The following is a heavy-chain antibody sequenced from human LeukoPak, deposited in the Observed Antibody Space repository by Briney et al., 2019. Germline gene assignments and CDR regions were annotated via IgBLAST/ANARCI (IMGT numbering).Heavy chain of an antibody. CDR3: ARVKYTYGLDY. J-gene: IGHJ4*02. Sequence: PSETLSLTCTVSGGSISSYYWSWIRQPAGKGLEWIGRIYTSGSTNYNPSLKSRVIISVDTSKNQFSLKLSSVIAADTAVYYCARVKYTYGLDYWGQGTLVTVSS. CDR1: GGSISSYY. D-gene: IGHD5-18*01. CDR2: IYTSGST. V-gene: IGHV4-4*07.